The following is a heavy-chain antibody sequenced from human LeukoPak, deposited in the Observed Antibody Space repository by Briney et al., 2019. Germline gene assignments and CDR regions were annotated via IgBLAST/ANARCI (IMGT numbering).Heavy chain of an antibody. CDR1: GGSISSYY. J-gene: IGHJ4*02. CDR3: ARAQLWQTPVFYY. CDR2: IYYSDNT. D-gene: IGHD5-18*01. V-gene: IGHV4-59*12. Sequence: KPSETLSHTCTVSGGSISSYYWSWIRQPPGKGLEWIGYIYYSDNTNYNPSLKSRVTISVDTSKNQFSLKLSSVTAADTAVYYRARAQLWQTPVFYYWGQGTLVTVSS.